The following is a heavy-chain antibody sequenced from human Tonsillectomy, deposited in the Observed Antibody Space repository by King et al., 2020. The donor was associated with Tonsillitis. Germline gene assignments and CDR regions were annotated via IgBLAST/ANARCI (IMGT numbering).Heavy chain of an antibody. Sequence: QLQESGPGVVKPSETLSLTCTVSGGSISSSDHYWAWIRQPPGKGLEWIWYMYYSGTIFYNPSLKSRITISGGTSENRFSLKLSSVTAADTAVYFCARSVSGSFDDWGQGALVTVSS. V-gene: IGHV4-39*01. J-gene: IGHJ4*02. CDR3: ARSVSGSFDD. CDR2: MYYSGTI. D-gene: IGHD1-26*01. CDR1: GGSISSSDHY.